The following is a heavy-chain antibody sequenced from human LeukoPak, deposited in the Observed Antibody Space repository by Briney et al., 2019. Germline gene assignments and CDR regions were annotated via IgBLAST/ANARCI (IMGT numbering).Heavy chain of an antibody. CDR2: IYTSGST. CDR1: GGSISSYY. Sequence: SETLSLTCTVSGGSISSYYWSWIRQPAGKGLEWIGRIYTSGSTNYNPSLKSRVTMSVDTSKNQFSLKLSSVTAADTAVYCCASSAFGEFTYYFDYWGQGTLVTVSS. V-gene: IGHV4-4*07. CDR3: ASSAFGEFTYYFDY. J-gene: IGHJ4*02. D-gene: IGHD3-10*01.